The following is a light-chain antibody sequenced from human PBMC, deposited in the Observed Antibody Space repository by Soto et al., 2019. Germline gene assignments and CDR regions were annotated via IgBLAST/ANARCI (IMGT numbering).Light chain of an antibody. V-gene: IGLV1-47*01. Sequence: QSVLTQPPSASGTPGQRVTISCSGSSSIIGNNSVYWYQQVPGTAPKLLIYKSSQRPSGVPDRVSGSKSGTSASLAISGLRSEDEADYFCAAWDSSLVFGGGTKLTVL. CDR3: AAWDSSLV. CDR1: SSIIGNNS. CDR2: KSS. J-gene: IGLJ2*01.